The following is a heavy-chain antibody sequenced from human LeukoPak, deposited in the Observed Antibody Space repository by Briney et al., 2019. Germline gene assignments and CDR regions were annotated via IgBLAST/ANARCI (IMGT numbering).Heavy chain of an antibody. CDR1: GGSFSGYY. D-gene: IGHD6-19*01. J-gene: IGHJ4*02. CDR3: ARVPSIAVAWRFIDY. V-gene: IGHV4-34*01. CDR2: INHSGST. Sequence: SETLSLTCAVYGGSFSGYYWSWIRQPPGKGLEWVGEINHSGSTNYNPSLKSRVTISVDTSKNQFSLKLSSVTAADTAVYYCARVPSIAVAWRFIDYWGQGTLVTVSS.